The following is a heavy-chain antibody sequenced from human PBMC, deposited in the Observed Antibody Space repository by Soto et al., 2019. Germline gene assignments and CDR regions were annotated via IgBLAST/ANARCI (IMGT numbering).Heavy chain of an antibody. V-gene: IGHV4-30-4*01. Sequence: ASETLSLTCTVSGGSISSGDYYWSWIRQPPGKGLEWIGYIYYSGSTYYNPSLKSRVTISVDTSKNQFSLKLSSVTAADTAVYYCARVQPRVRGVIITLTWFDPWGQGTMVTVYS. CDR1: GGSISSGDYY. CDR2: IYYSGST. D-gene: IGHD3-10*01. CDR3: ARVQPRVRGVIITLTWFDP. J-gene: IGHJ5*02.